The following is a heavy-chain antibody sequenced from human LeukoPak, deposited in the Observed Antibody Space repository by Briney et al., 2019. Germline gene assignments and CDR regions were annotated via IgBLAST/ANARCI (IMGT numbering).Heavy chain of an antibody. CDR2: ISGSGGST. V-gene: IGHV3-23*01. CDR3: AKDTYSSGWYVRGLFDY. Sequence: GGSLRLSCAASGFTFSSYAMSWVRQAPGEGVEWVSAISGSGGSTYYADSVKGRFTISRDNSKNTLYLQMNSLRAEDTAVYYCAKDTYSSGWYVRGLFDYWGQGTLVTVSS. J-gene: IGHJ4*02. CDR1: GFTFSSYA. D-gene: IGHD6-19*01.